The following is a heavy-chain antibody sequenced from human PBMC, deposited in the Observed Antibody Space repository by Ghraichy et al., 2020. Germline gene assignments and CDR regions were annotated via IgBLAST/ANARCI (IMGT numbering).Heavy chain of an antibody. CDR2: IYYSGST. D-gene: IGHD2-15*01. CDR3: ARVVVVAATYNWFDP. V-gene: IGHV4-30-4*01. J-gene: IGHJ5*02. CDR1: GGSISSGDYY. Sequence: SETLSLTCTVSGGSISSGDYYWSWIRQPPGKGLEWIGYIYYSGSTYYNPSLKSRVTISVDTSKNQFSLKLSSVTAADTAVYYCARVVVVAATYNWFDPWGQGTLVTVSS.